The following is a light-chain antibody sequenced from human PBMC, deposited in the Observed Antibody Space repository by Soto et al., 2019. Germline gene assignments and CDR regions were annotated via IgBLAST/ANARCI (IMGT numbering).Light chain of an antibody. CDR3: SSYTTSSVRV. V-gene: IGLV2-14*03. Sequence: QSVLTQPASMSGSPGQSITISCTGTNSDIGAYNSVSWYQQHPGMAPQLMIYDVSYRPSGISSRFSGSKSGNTASLTISGLQAADVADYYCSSYTTSSVRVFGGGTMLTVL. CDR1: NSDIGAYNS. CDR2: DVS. J-gene: IGLJ2*01.